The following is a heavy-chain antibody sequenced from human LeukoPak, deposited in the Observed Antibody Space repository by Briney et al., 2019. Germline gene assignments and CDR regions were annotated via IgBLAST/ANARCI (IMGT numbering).Heavy chain of an antibody. CDR1: GFTFSSYA. CDR3: ARVKSDYDFWSGYLNWFDP. J-gene: IGHJ5*02. CDR2: ISYDGSNK. Sequence: SGGSLRLSCAASGFTFSSYAMSWFRQAPGKGLEWVAVISYDGSNKYYADSVKGRFTISRDNSKNTLYLQMNSLRAEDTAVYYCARVKSDYDFWSGYLNWFDPWGQGTLVTVSS. D-gene: IGHD3-3*01. V-gene: IGHV3-30-3*01.